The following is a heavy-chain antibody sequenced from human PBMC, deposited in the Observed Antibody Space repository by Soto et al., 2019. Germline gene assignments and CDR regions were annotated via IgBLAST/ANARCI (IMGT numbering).Heavy chain of an antibody. Sequence: PGGSLRLSCAASGFSFNTHAMNWVRQAPGKGLEWVSGISGSGGSTYYADSVKGRFTISRDNSKNTLYLQMNSLRAEDTAVYYCASPTYGSGSYSSRDYYGMDVWGQGTTVTVSS. D-gene: IGHD3-10*01. CDR2: ISGSGGST. V-gene: IGHV3-23*01. J-gene: IGHJ6*02. CDR3: ASPTYGSGSYSSRDYYGMDV. CDR1: GFSFNTHA.